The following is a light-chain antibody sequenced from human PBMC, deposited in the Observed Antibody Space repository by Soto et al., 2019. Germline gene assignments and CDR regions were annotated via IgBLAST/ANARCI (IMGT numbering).Light chain of an antibody. CDR2: LGS. CDR1: QSLLQINGYNY. CDR3: MQAFQAPWP. J-gene: IGKJ1*01. Sequence: DIVLTQSPLSLPVSPGEPASISCRSSQSLLQINGYNYLDWYLQKPGQSPHLLIYLGSNRASGVPDRFSGSGSGTDFTLKISRVEAEDVGVYYCMQAFQAPWPFGQGTKVEIK. V-gene: IGKV2-28*01.